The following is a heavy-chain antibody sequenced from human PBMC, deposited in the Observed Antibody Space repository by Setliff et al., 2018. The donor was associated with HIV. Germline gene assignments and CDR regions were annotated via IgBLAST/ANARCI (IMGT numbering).Heavy chain of an antibody. CDR3: EAATVGEAGYYGIDV. Sequence: TLSLTCTVSGGSVSRSDYYWSWIRQPAGGGLEWIGRVHISGSVNYNPSLRSRVSISIDTSKNQCSLKLTSVTAADTAVYYCEAATVGEAGYYGIDVWGPGTTVTVSS. CDR2: VHISGSV. J-gene: IGHJ6*02. V-gene: IGHV4-61*02. D-gene: IGHD1-26*01. CDR1: GGSVSRSDYY.